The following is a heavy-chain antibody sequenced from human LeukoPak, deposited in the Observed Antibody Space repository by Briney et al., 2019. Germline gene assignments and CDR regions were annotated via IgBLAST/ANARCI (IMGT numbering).Heavy chain of an antibody. D-gene: IGHD3-9*01. J-gene: IGHJ3*02. CDR2: IYHSGST. Sequence: SETLSLTCTVSGGSISSYYWSWIRQPPGKGLEWIGYIYHSGSTNYNPSLKSRVTISVDTSKNQFSLKLSSVTAADTAVYYCARTRDILTGYAFDIWGQGTMVTVSS. CDR3: ARTRDILTGYAFDI. V-gene: IGHV4-59*01. CDR1: GGSISSYY.